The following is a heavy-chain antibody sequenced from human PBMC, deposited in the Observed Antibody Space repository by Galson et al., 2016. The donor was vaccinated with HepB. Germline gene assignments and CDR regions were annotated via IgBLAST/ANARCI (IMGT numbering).Heavy chain of an antibody. CDR3: VTNCSRTTCQNPNRPDEYFQH. D-gene: IGHD2-2*01. CDR2: ISGSGGST. J-gene: IGHJ1*01. CDR1: GFTFSNYA. Sequence: SLRLSCAASGFTFSNYALNWVRQAPGKGLEWVSSISGSGGSTYYADSVKGRFTISRDNSKSTLYLQMNSLRAEDTAVYYCVTNCSRTTCQNPNRPDEYFQHWGQGTLVTVSS. V-gene: IGHV3-23*01.